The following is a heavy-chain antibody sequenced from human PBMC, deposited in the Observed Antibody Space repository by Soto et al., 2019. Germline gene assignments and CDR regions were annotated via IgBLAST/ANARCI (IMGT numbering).Heavy chain of an antibody. CDR1: GFTVSSNY. Sequence: GGSLRLSCAASGFTVSSNYMSWVRQAPGKGLEWVSVIYTGGSTYYADSVKGRFTISRDNSKNTLYLQMNSLRAEDTAVYYCARVGYSSAWFRSWGQGTLVTVSS. D-gene: IGHD6-19*01. CDR2: IYTGGST. CDR3: ARVGYSSAWFRS. V-gene: IGHV3-66*01. J-gene: IGHJ5*02.